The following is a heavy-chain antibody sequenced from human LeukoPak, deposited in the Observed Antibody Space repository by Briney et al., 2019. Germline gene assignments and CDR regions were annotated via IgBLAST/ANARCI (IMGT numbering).Heavy chain of an antibody. J-gene: IGHJ6*03. D-gene: IGHD3-3*01. V-gene: IGHV3-23*01. CDR1: GFTIMNSA. CDR3: ARPDYDFWTGSLGGHYMDV. Sequence: GGSLRLSCAASGFTIMNSAMNWVRQAPGKGLEWVSAINGTAINTDYADSVKGRFTISRDNAKNSLYLQMDSLRAEDTAVYYCARPDYDFWTGSLGGHYMDVWGKGTTVTVSS. CDR2: INGTAINT.